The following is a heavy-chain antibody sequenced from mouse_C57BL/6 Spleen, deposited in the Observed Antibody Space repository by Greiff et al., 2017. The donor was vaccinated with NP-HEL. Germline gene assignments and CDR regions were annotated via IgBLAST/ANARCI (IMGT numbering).Heavy chain of an antibody. CDR1: GYTFTSYW. J-gene: IGHJ1*03. D-gene: IGHD1-1*01. CDR2: IDPSDSYT. V-gene: IGHV1-69*01. CDR3: ARSPNYYGSSRYFDV. Sequence: QVQLKQPGAELVMPGASVKLSCKASGYTFTSYWMHWVKQRPGQGLEWIGEIDPSDSYTNYNQKFKGKSTLTVDKSSSTAYMQLSSLTSEDSAVYYCARSPNYYGSSRYFDVWGTGTTVTVSS.